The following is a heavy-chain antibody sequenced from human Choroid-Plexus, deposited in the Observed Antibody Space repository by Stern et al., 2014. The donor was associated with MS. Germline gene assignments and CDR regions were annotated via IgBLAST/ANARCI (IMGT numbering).Heavy chain of an antibody. CDR3: AKDRQYLTYFFDH. J-gene: IGHJ5*02. D-gene: IGHD2/OR15-2a*01. CDR2: VSYDGSNK. Sequence: VQLVESGGGVVQPGRPLRLSCVASGFTFGSCAMHWVRQAPGKGLEWAAGVSYDGSNKYYADSVKGRFTISRGNSQNTLYIQMSSLRPEDTAVYYCAKDRQYLTYFFDHWGQGSLVTVSS. CDR1: GFTFGSCA. V-gene: IGHV3-30*18.